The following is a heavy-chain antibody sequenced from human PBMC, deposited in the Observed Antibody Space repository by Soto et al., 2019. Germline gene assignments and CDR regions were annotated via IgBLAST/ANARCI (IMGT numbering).Heavy chain of an antibody. J-gene: IGHJ4*02. V-gene: IGHV3-21*06. Sequence: GGSLRLSCAASGFTFTRYSMNWVRQAPGKGLEWVSSISSTTNYIYYGDSMKGRFTISRDNAKNSLYLQMSSLRAEDTAVYYCARDRHSSSSGYFEYWGQGTLVTVSS. CDR3: ARDRHSSSSGYFEY. CDR1: GFTFTRYS. CDR2: ISSTTNYI. D-gene: IGHD6-6*01.